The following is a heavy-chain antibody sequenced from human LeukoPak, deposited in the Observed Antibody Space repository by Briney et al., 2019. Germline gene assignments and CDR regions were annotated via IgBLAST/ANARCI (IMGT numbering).Heavy chain of an antibody. CDR1: GFTFNSYS. CDR3: ARDGHYDILTGYFQD. V-gene: IGHV3-21*04. J-gene: IGHJ1*01. CDR2: ISSSSGYI. D-gene: IGHD3-9*01. Sequence: GGSLRLSCAASGFTFNSYSMNWVRQTPGKGLEWVSSISSSSGYINYADSVKGRFTVSRDNAKNSLYLQMNSLRAEDTAVYYCARDGHYDILTGYFQDWGQGTLVTVSS.